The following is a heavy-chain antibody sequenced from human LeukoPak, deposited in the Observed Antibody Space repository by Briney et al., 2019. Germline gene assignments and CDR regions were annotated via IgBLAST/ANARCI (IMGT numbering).Heavy chain of an antibody. D-gene: IGHD6-13*01. V-gene: IGHV1-8*01. J-gene: IGHJ6*02. CDR3: ARVVTGPFSSSWLYYCYYGMDV. Sequence: ASVKVSCKASGYTCTSYDINWVRQATGQGLEWMGWMNPNSGNTGYAQKFQGRVTMTRNTSLSTAYMELSSLRAEDTAVYYCARVVTGPFSSSWLYYCYYGMDVWGQGTTVTVSS. CDR1: GYTCTSYD. CDR2: MNPNSGNT.